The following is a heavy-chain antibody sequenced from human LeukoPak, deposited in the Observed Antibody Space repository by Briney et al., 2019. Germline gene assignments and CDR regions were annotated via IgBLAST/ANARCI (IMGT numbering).Heavy chain of an antibody. D-gene: IGHD2-2*01. CDR1: GFTFSTYG. V-gene: IGHV3-21*01. CDR2: ISSTSTYI. J-gene: IGHJ4*02. CDR3: VKGRCRGSSCYGGDY. Sequence: GGSLRLSCAASGFTFSTYGMHWVRQAPGKGLEWVSSISSTSTYIYYADSVKGRFTISRDNSKNTLYLQMSSLRAEDTAVYYCVKGRCRGSSCYGGDYWGQGTLVTVSS.